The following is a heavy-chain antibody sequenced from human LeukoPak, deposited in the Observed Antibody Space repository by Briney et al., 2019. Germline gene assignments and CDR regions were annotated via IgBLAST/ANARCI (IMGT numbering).Heavy chain of an antibody. J-gene: IGHJ4*02. CDR2: ISYDGGNK. CDR3: ARERLTIVDQGHLDY. CDR1: GFTFSSYG. D-gene: IGHD4/OR15-4a*01. V-gene: IGHV3-30*03. Sequence: GKSLRLSCAASGFTFSSYGLHWVRQAPGKGLEWVAIISYDGGNKYYADSVKGRFTISRDNSKNTLYLQMNSLRGEDTAVYYCARERLTIVDQGHLDYWGQGTLVIVSS.